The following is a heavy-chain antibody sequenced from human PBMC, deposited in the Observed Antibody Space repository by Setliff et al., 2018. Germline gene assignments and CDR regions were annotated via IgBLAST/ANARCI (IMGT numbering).Heavy chain of an antibody. CDR2: INAGNGNT. D-gene: IGHD6-25*01. CDR1: GYTFTSYA. Sequence: SVKVSCKASGYTFTSYAMHWVRQAPGQRLEWMGWINAGNGNTKYSQKFQGRFTISRDNARDSLYLQMNSLRAEDTAVYYCVRDTTSGWMLTNWGQGTLVTVSS. V-gene: IGHV1-3*01. CDR3: VRDTTSGWMLTN. J-gene: IGHJ4*02.